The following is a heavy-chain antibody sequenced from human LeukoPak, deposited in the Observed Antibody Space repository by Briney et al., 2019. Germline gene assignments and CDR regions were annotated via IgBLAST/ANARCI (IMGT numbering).Heavy chain of an antibody. Sequence: QPGGSLRLSCAASGFTFSSYGMHWVRQAPGKGLEWVAVISYDGSNKYYADSVKGRFTISRDNSKNTLYLQMNSLRAEDTAVYYCARDSGYYDSSGYYFGYFDLWGRGTLVTVSS. CDR3: ARDSGYYDSSGYYFGYFDL. CDR2: ISYDGSNK. CDR1: GFTFSSYG. D-gene: IGHD3-22*01. V-gene: IGHV3-30*03. J-gene: IGHJ2*01.